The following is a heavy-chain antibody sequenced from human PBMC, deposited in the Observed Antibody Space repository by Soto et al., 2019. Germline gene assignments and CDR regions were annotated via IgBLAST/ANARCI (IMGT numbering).Heavy chain of an antibody. CDR3: ARAPEHYYGSGSYYHYFDY. CDR1: GGSISSYY. J-gene: IGHJ4*02. V-gene: IGHV4-59*01. CDR2: IYYSGST. D-gene: IGHD3-10*01. Sequence: SETLSLTCTVSGGSISSYYWSWIRQPPGKGLEWIGYIYYSGSTNYNPSLKSRVTISVDTSKNQFSLKLSSVTAADTAVYYCARAPEHYYGSGSYYHYFDYWGQGTLVTVSS.